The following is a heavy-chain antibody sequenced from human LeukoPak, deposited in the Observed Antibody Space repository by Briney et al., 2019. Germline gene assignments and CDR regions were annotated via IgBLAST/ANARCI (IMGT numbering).Heavy chain of an antibody. CDR1: GGSISSSAYY. J-gene: IGHJ4*02. Sequence: SETLSLTCNVSGGSISSSAYYWGWIRQPPGKGLEWIGCIYYSGSTYYNLSLKSRVTISVDTSKNQFSLKLGSVTAADTAIYYCARRNYYGSGSHDYWGPGTLVTVSS. CDR2: IYYSGST. V-gene: IGHV4-39*01. D-gene: IGHD3-10*01. CDR3: ARRNYYGSGSHDY.